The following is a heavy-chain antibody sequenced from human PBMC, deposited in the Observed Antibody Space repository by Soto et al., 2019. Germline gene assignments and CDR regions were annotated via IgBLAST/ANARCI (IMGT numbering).Heavy chain of an antibody. CDR1: GYTFTSYG. J-gene: IGHJ4*02. V-gene: IGHV1-18*01. CDR2: ISAYNGNT. D-gene: IGHD4-17*01. CDR3: ARDREYEDGDYVRAVDY. Sequence: QVQLVQSGAEVKKPGASVKVSCKASGYTFTSYGISWVRQAPGQGLEWMGWISAYNGNTNYAQKLQGRVTMTTDTATSTAYMELRSLRSDDTAVYYCARDREYEDGDYVRAVDYWGQGTLVTVSS.